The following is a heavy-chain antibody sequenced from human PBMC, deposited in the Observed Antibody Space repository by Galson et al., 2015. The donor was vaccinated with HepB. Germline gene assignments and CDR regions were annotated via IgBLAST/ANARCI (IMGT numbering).Heavy chain of an antibody. CDR2: VDPSGDRT. J-gene: IGHJ4*02. CDR1: GYTFTNYY. D-gene: IGHD2-2*01. Sequence: SVKVSCKASGYTFTNYYIHWVRQAPGQGLECMGIVDPSGDRTTYAQQFQGRVTMTSDTSTSTVYVDLSSLRSDDTAVYYCARGGCRGSSCYYDYWGQGALVTVSS. CDR3: ARGGCRGSSCYYDY. V-gene: IGHV1-46*01.